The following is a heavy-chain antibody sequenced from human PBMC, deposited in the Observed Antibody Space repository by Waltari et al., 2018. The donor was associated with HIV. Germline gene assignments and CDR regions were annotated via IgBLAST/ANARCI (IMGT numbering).Heavy chain of an antibody. Sequence: EVQLVESGGGLVQPGGSLRLSCAASGFTFSSYWMHWVRQAPGKGLGLVSGINREGSNTRYADSVKGRFTSSRDNAKNTLYLQINSLRVEDTAVYYCARGQYYSMDVWGQGTTVTVSS. V-gene: IGHV3-74*01. J-gene: IGHJ6*02. CDR3: ARGQYYSMDV. CDR1: GFTFSSYW. CDR2: INREGSNT. D-gene: IGHD3-10*01.